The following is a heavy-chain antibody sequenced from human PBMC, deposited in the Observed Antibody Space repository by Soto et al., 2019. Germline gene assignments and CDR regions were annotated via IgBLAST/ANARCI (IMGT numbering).Heavy chain of an antibody. V-gene: IGHV3-23*01. D-gene: IGHD3-10*01. J-gene: IGHJ4*02. CDR2: ISGSGGST. CDR1: GFTFSSYA. Sequence: EVQLLESGGGLVQPGGSLRLSCAASGFTFSSYAMSWVRQAPGKGLEWVSAISGSGGSTYYADSVKGRFTISRDNSKNMLYLQMNSLRAEDTAVYYCAKGTTMVRGVVRPVDYWGQGTLVTVSS. CDR3: AKGTTMVRGVVRPVDY.